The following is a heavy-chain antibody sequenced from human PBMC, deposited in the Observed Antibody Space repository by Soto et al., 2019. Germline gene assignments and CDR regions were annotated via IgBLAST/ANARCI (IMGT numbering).Heavy chain of an antibody. CDR1: GFSLSTSGMC. Sequence: GPTLVNPTQTLTLTCTFSGFSLSTSGMCVSWIRQPPGKALEWLARIDWDDDKYYSTSLKTRLTISKDTSKNQVVLTMTNMDPVDTATYYCARSRYYDILTGYQNAFDIWGQGTMVTVSS. J-gene: IGHJ3*02. V-gene: IGHV2-70*11. CDR2: IDWDDDK. CDR3: ARSRYYDILTGYQNAFDI. D-gene: IGHD3-9*01.